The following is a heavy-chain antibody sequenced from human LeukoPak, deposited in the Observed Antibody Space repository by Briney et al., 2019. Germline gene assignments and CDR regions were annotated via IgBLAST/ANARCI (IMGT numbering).Heavy chain of an antibody. CDR2: IYPGDSET. CDR1: GDSFTSYW. CDR3: ARRDSSGYNYFYY. J-gene: IGHJ4*02. V-gene: IGHV5-51*01. Sequence: GESLKISCKGAGDSFTSYWIGWVRQMPGEGLEWMGIIYPGDSETRYSPSFQGQVTISADKSISTAYLQWSSLKASDTAMYYCARRDSSGYNYFYYWGQGTLVTVSS. D-gene: IGHD3-22*01.